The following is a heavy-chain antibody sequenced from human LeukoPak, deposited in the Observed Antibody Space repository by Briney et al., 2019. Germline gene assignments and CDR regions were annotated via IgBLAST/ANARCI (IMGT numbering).Heavy chain of an antibody. Sequence: GGSLRLSCAASGFPFSSYWMSWVRQAPGKGPEWVANIKQDGGEKNHVDSVKGRFTISRDNAKNSLYLEMSSLRAEDTAVYYCAREDHSKYEHWGQGTLVTVSS. D-gene: IGHD4-11*01. V-gene: IGHV3-7*01. J-gene: IGHJ1*01. CDR2: IKQDGGEK. CDR3: AREDHSKYEH. CDR1: GFPFSSYW.